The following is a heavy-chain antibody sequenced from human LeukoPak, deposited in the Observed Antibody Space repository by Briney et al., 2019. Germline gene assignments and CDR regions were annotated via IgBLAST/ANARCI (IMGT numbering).Heavy chain of an antibody. D-gene: IGHD6-19*01. V-gene: IGHV1-46*01. Sequence: ASVKVSCKASGYTFTSYYMHWVRQAPGQGLEWMGIINPSGGSTSYAQKFQGRVTMIRDTSTSTVYMELSSLRSEDTAVYYCARAGRAVADFDPWGQGTLVTVSS. CDR1: GYTFTSYY. CDR3: ARAGRAVADFDP. CDR2: INPSGGST. J-gene: IGHJ5*02.